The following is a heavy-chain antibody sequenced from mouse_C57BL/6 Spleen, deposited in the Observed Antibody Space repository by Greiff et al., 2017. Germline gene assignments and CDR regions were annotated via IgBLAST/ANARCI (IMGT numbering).Heavy chain of an antibody. CDR1: GYTFTNYW. CDR2: IYPGGGYT. CDR3: ARSGAFYYDYDGRAMDY. D-gene: IGHD2-4*01. Sequence: VHLVESGAELVRPGTSVKMSCKASGYTFTNYWIGWAKQRPGHGLEWIGDIYPGGGYTNYNEKFKGKATLTADKSSSTAYMQFSSLTSEDSAIYYCARSGAFYYDYDGRAMDYWGQGTSVTVSS. V-gene: IGHV1-63*01. J-gene: IGHJ4*01.